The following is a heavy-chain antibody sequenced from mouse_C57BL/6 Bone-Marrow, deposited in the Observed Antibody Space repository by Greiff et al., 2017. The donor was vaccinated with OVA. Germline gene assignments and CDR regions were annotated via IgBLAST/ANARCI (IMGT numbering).Heavy chain of an antibody. CDR1: GYSFTGYY. V-gene: IGHV1-42*01. J-gene: IGHJ1*03. CDR2: INPSTGGT. CDR3: ARDYGSGGRYFDV. Sequence: VQLKESGPELVKPGASVKISCKASGYSFTGYYMNWVKQSPEKSLEWIGEINPSTGGTTYNQKFKAKATLTVDKSSSTAYMQLKCLTPEDSAVYYFARDYGSGGRYFDVWGTGTTVTVSS. D-gene: IGHD1-1*01.